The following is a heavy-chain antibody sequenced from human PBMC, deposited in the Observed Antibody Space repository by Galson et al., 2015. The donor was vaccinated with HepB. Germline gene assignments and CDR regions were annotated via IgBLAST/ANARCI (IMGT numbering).Heavy chain of an antibody. CDR2: IKSRSSGGTT. Sequence: SLRLSCAASEFTLTNAWMNWVRQAPGKGLEWVGRIKSRSSGGTTEYAPPVKGRFTISRDDSKNTVYLQMNSLKTEDTAVYYCATISTGYWGQGTLVTVSS. CDR1: EFTLTNAW. D-gene: IGHD4-17*01. J-gene: IGHJ4*02. V-gene: IGHV3-15*01. CDR3: ATISTGY.